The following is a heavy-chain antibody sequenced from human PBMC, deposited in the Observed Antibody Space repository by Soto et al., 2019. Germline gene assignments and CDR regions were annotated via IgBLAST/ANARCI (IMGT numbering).Heavy chain of an antibody. CDR3: ASRGDVLRFLEWLPAY. Sequence: QLQLQESGPGLVKPSETLSLTCTVSGGSISSSSYYWGWIRQPPGKGLEWIGSIYYSGSTYYNPSLKSRVTISVDTSKNQFALELSSVTAADTAVYYCASRGDVLRFLEWLPAYWGQGTLVTVSS. J-gene: IGHJ4*02. D-gene: IGHD3-3*01. CDR2: IYYSGST. CDR1: GGSISSSSYY. V-gene: IGHV4-39*01.